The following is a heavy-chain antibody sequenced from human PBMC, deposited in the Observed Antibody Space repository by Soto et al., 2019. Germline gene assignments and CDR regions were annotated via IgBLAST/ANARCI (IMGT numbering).Heavy chain of an antibody. CDR1: GGSISSYY. J-gene: IGHJ3*02. CDR2: IYYSGST. Sequence: SETLSLTCTVSGGSISSYYWSWIRQPPGKGLEWIGYIYYSGSTNYNPSLKSRVTISVDTSKNQFSLKLSSVTAADTAVYYCARDYYDSSGYWGPGAFDIWGQGTMVT. V-gene: IGHV4-59*01. D-gene: IGHD3-22*01. CDR3: ARDYYDSSGYWGPGAFDI.